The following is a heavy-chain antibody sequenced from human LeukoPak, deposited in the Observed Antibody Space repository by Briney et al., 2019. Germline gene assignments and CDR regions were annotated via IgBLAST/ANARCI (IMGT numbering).Heavy chain of an antibody. D-gene: IGHD4-11*01. CDR2: ISSSSSYI. V-gene: IGHV3-21*01. J-gene: IGHJ6*03. Sequence: GGSLRLSCAASGFTFSSCSMNWVRRAPGKGLEWVSSISSSSSYIYYADSVKGRFTISRDNAKNSLYLQMNSLRAEDTAVYYCARDLGDYSDYVYDYYYYMDVWGKGTTVTVSS. CDR3: ARDLGDYSDYVYDYYYYMDV. CDR1: GFTFSSCS.